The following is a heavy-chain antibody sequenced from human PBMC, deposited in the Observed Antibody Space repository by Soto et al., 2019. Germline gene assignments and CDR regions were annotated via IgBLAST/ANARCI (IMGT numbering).Heavy chain of an antibody. J-gene: IGHJ4*02. D-gene: IGHD3-3*02. CDR2: MFYGVST. CDR1: VRSINSSGYY. Sequence: PSETLSLTCTVSVRSINSSGYYWGWIRQPPGKGLEWIGSMFYGVSTYYNPSLKSRVTVSVDTSKNQFSLNLRSVTAADTAVYYCARLPSRHLVDYWGQGTLVTVSS. CDR3: ARLPSRHLVDY. V-gene: IGHV4-39*01.